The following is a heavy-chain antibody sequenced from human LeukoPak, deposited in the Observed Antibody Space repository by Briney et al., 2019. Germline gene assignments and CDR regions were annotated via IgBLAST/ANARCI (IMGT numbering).Heavy chain of an antibody. J-gene: IGHJ4*02. CDR3: ARGYYYDSSGYSPFGY. CDR2: INPNSGGT. V-gene: IGHV1-2*02. Sequence: GASVKVSCKASGYTFTGYYMHWVRQAPGQGLEWMGWINPNSGGTNCAQKFQGRVTMTRDTSISTAYMELSRLRSDDTAVYYCARGYYYDSSGYSPFGYWGQGTLVTVSS. D-gene: IGHD3-22*01. CDR1: GYTFTGYY.